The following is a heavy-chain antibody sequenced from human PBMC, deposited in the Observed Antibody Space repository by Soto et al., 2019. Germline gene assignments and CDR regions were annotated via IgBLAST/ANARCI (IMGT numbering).Heavy chain of an antibody. CDR2: IYDSGST. CDR1: GVSISSSSYS. D-gene: IGHD3-10*01. V-gene: IGHV4-39*01. CDR3: ALLWFGELNFDY. Sequence: SETLSLTCTVSGVSISSSSYSWGRMRQRPGQGLEWIGSIYDSGSTYYNPALKSRVTISVDTSKNQFSLKLSSVTAADTAVYYCALLWFGELNFDYWGQGTLVTVSS. J-gene: IGHJ4*02.